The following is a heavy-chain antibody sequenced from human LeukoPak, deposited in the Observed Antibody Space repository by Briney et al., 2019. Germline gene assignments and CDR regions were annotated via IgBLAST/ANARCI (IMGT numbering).Heavy chain of an antibody. CDR1: GHTFNNHF. V-gene: IGHV1-46*02. CDR3: ARGADQEFDF. CDR2: INPRDGTT. Sequence: ASVKVSCKSSGHTFNNHFIHWVRQAAGQGLEWMGMINPRDGTTRTLQKFQGRVTMTRDTATSTLYMGLSSLRSEDTATYFCARGADQEFDFWGQGTLVTVSS. J-gene: IGHJ4*02.